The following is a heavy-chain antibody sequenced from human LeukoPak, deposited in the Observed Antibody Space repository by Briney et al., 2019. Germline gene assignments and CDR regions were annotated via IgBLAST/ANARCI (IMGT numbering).Heavy chain of an antibody. CDR2: ISRDGGDT. V-gene: IGHV3-23*01. J-gene: IGHJ4*02. Sequence: GGTLRLSCTASGLTFRKYGMSWVRQAPGRGLEWVSAISRDGGDTFYADSVKGRFTISRDNSKNTVYLQMNSLRAEDTALYYCAKLGHTSGYYARHSDYWGQGTLVTVSS. D-gene: IGHD3-22*01. CDR1: GLTFRKYG. CDR3: AKLGHTSGYYARHSDY.